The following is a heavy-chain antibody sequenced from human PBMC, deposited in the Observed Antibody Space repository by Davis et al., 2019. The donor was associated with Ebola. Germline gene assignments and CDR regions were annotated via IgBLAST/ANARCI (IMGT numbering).Heavy chain of an antibody. D-gene: IGHD3-10*01. V-gene: IGHV3-23*01. CDR2: ISGSGGST. CDR1: GFTFSSYA. Sequence: GESLKISCAASGFTFSSYAMSWVRQAPGKGLEWASAISGSGGSTYYADSVKGRFTISRDNAKNSLYLQMNSLRAEDTALYYCAKDSGSGSYLPYFDYWGQGTLVTVSS. J-gene: IGHJ4*02. CDR3: AKDSGSGSYLPYFDY.